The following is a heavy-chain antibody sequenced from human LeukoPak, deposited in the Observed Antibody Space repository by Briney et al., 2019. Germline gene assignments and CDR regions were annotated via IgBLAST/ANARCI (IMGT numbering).Heavy chain of an antibody. V-gene: IGHV1-69*04. CDR3: ARDIIVVVPAATYYYGMDV. J-gene: IGHJ6*02. Sequence: GASVNVSFKASGGTFSSYAISWVRQAPGQGLEWMGRIIPILGIANYAQKFQGRVTITADKSTSTAYMELSSLRSEDTAVYYCARDIIVVVPAATYYYGMDVWGQGTTVTVSS. CDR1: GGTFSSYA. D-gene: IGHD2-2*01. CDR2: IIPILGIA.